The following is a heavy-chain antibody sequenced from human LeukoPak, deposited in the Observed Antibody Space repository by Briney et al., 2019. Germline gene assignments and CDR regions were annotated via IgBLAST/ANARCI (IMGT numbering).Heavy chain of an antibody. J-gene: IGHJ5*02. CDR3: ARSARSWFDT. D-gene: IGHD1-14*01. Sequence: SVKVSCKASGGTFSSYAISWVRQAPGQGLEWMGGIIPIFGTANYAQKFQGRVTIPTDESTSTAYMELSSLRSEATAVYYCARSARSWFDTWGQGTLVTVSS. V-gene: IGHV1-69*05. CDR2: IIPIFGTA. CDR1: GGTFSSYA.